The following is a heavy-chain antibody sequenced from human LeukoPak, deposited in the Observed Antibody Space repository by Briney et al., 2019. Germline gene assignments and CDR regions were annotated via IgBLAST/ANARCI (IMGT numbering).Heavy chain of an antibody. V-gene: IGHV1-18*01. CDR2: ISAYNGNT. CDR3: ATVTRIGDFDY. Sequence: ASVKVSCKASGYIFSNYGISWVRQAPGQGLEWMGWISAYNGNTNYAQKLQGRVTMTTDTSTSTAYMELRSLRSDDTAVYYCATVTRIGDFDYWGQGTLVTVSS. CDR1: GYIFSNYG. D-gene: IGHD1-26*01. J-gene: IGHJ4*02.